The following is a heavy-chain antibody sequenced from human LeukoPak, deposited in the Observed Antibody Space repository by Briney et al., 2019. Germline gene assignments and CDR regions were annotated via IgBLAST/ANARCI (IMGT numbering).Heavy chain of an antibody. D-gene: IGHD3-9*01. CDR2: ISSSSSYI. Sequence: GGSLRLSCAAPGFTFSSYSMNWVRQAPGKGLEWVSSISSSSSYIYYADSVKGRFTISRDNAKNSLYLQMNSLRAEDTAVYYCARDLADILTEYYFDYWGQGTLVTVSS. J-gene: IGHJ4*02. CDR3: ARDLADILTEYYFDY. CDR1: GFTFSSYS. V-gene: IGHV3-21*01.